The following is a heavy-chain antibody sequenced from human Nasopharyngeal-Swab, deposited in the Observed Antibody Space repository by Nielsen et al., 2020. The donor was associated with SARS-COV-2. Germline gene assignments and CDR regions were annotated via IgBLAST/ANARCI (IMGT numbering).Heavy chain of an antibody. D-gene: IGHD3-22*01. CDR1: GYTFTSYD. CDR2: MNPNSGNT. Sequence: ASVKVSCKASGYTFTSYDINWVRQATGQGLEWMGWMNPNSGNTGYAQKFQGRVTMTRNTSISTAYMELSSLRSEDTAVYYCARHRSYYYDSSGYYPDAFDIWGQGTMVTVSS. CDR3: ARHRSYYYDSSGYYPDAFDI. J-gene: IGHJ3*02. V-gene: IGHV1-8*01.